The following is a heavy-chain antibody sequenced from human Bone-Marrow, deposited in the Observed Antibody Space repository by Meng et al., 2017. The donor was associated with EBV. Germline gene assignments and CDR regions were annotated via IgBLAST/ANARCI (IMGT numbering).Heavy chain of an antibody. D-gene: IGHD2-15*01. CDR1: GYTFTSYD. V-gene: IGHV1-8*01. CDR3: ARVLCGSCYSIDY. CDR2: MNPNSGNT. J-gene: IGHJ4*02. Sequence: QGKPVPFGAEVKKPGSSVKVSCKASGYTFTSYDINGVRQATGQGLEWMGWMNPNSGNTGYAQKFQGRVTMTRNTSISTAYMELSSLRSEDTAVYYCARVLCGSCYSIDYWGQGTLVTVSS.